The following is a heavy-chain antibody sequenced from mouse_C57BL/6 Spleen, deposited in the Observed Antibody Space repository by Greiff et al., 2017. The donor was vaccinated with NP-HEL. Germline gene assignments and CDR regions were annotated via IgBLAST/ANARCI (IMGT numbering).Heavy chain of an antibody. Sequence: QVQLQQPGAELVKPGASVKMSCKASGYTFTSYWITWVKQRPGHGLEWIGDIYPGSGSTNYNEKFKSKATLTVDTSSSTAYMQLSSLTSEDSAVYYCARTFITTVEDYFDYWGQGTTLTVSS. D-gene: IGHD1-1*01. CDR1: GYTFTSYW. CDR2: IYPGSGST. V-gene: IGHV1-55*01. J-gene: IGHJ2*01. CDR3: ARTFITTVEDYFDY.